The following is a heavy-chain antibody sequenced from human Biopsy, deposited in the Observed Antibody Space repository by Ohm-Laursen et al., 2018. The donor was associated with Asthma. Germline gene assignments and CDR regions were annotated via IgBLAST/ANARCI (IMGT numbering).Heavy chain of an antibody. D-gene: IGHD4-17*01. CDR1: GGTFSNYP. V-gene: IGHV1-69*13. CDR2: IIPIFDTP. Sequence: SVKVSCKASGGTFSNYPFTWVRQAPGQGLEWMGGIIPIFDTPNSVQKFQGRVTITADESTSTGYMELSSLRSEDTAVYYCASSGGDYGFYGMDVWGQGTTVTVSS. J-gene: IGHJ6*02. CDR3: ASSGGDYGFYGMDV.